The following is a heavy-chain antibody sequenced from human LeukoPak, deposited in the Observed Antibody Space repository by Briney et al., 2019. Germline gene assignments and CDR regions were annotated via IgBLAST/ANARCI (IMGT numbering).Heavy chain of an antibody. CDR1: GYSISSGYY. J-gene: IGHJ4*02. CDR2: IYHSGST. V-gene: IGHV4-38-2*02. CDR3: ARDFTVTTFDY. Sequence: PSETLSLTCTLSGYSISSGYYWGWIRRPPGKGLEWIGSIYHSGSTYYNPSLKSRVTISADTSKNQFCLKLSSVTAADTAVYYCARDFTVTTFDYGGQGPLVTVSS. D-gene: IGHD4-17*01.